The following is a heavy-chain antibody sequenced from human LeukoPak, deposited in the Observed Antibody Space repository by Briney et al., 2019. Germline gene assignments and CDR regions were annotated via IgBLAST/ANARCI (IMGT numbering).Heavy chain of an antibody. J-gene: IGHJ5*02. CDR3: ARSPQGTATTANWLDP. Sequence: SETLSLTCAVYGGSFSGSSWSWVRQPPGKGLEWIGEINHSGSTNYNPSLKSRVTISVDTSKNQFSLNLISVTAADTAVYYCARSPQGTATTANWLDPWGQGTLVTVSS. CDR2: INHSGST. D-gene: IGHD4-17*01. V-gene: IGHV4-34*01. CDR1: GGSFSGSS.